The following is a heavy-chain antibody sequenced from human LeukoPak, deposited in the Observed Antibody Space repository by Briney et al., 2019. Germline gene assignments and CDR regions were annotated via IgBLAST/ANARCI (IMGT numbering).Heavy chain of an antibody. CDR2: TNHSGST. CDR3: ARDVIAAVGNWFDP. V-gene: IGHV4-34*01. Sequence: SETLSLTCAVYGGSFSGYYWSWIRQPPGKGLEWIGETNHSGSTNYNPSLKSRVTMSVDTSKNQFSLKLSSVTAADTAVYYCARDVIAAVGNWFDPWGQGTLVTVSS. D-gene: IGHD6-13*01. J-gene: IGHJ5*02. CDR1: GGSFSGYY.